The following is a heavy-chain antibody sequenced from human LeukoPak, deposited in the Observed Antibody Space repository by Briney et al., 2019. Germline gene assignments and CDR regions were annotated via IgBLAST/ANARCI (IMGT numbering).Heavy chain of an antibody. J-gene: IGHJ4*02. V-gene: IGHV4-4*07. D-gene: IGHD4-17*01. CDR2: IYTSGST. CDR3: ARLSTVTTSFDY. CDR1: GGSISSYY. Sequence: SETLSLTCAVSGGSISSYYWSWIRQPAGKGLEWIGRIYTSGSTNYNPSLKSRVTMSVDTSKNQFSLKLSSVTAADTAVYYCARLSTVTTSFDYWGQGTLVTVSS.